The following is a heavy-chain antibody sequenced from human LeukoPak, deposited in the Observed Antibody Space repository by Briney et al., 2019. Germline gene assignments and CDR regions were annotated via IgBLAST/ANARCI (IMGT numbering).Heavy chain of an antibody. CDR3: ARSSAPGIAVSPFDF. D-gene: IGHD6-19*01. Sequence: GESLKISCKGFGYRFTDYWIGWVRQVPGKGLEWMGIIYPGDSETRYSPSLQGQVTISADKSISTAYLQWSSLKASDTAIFYCARSSAPGIAVSPFDFWGQGTLVTVSS. CDR1: GYRFTDYW. J-gene: IGHJ4*02. CDR2: IYPGDSET. V-gene: IGHV5-51*01.